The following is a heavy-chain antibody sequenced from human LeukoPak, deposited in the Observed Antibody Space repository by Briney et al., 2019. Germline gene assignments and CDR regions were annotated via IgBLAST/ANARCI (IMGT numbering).Heavy chain of an antibody. CDR1: GFTFSSYS. J-gene: IGHJ4*02. D-gene: IGHD2-2*01. V-gene: IGHV3-48*02. CDR3: ARAGGLVVVPAATYDYYFDY. Sequence: SRGSLRLSCAASGFTFSSYSMNWVRQAPGKGLEWVSYISSSSSTIYYADSVKGRFTISRDNARNSLYLQMNSLRDEDTAVYYCARAGGLVVVPAATYDYYFDYWGQGTLVTVSS. CDR2: ISSSSSTI.